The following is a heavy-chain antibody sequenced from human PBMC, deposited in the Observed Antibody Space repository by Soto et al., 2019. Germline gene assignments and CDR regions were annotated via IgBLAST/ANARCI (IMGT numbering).Heavy chain of an antibody. CDR2: VGGDDGKT. CDR1: GFAFSSNS. J-gene: IGHJ4*02. Sequence: EVQLLESGGGLVQPGGSLRLSCSASGFAFSSNSMTWVRQPPGRQLEWVSSVGGDDGKTYYADSVKGRFTISRDNTKNTLYQQLSSLSAEDTAIYFCAQIGADFWGQGVLVTVSS. CDR3: AQIGADF. V-gene: IGHV3-23*01.